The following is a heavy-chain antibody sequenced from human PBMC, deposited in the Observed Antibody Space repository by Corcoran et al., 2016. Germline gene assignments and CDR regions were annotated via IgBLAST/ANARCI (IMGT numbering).Heavy chain of an antibody. CDR3: TTEVKAY. J-gene: IGHJ4*02. V-gene: IGHV3-15*01. Sequence: EVQLVESGGGLVKPGGSLRLSWAASGFTFSNTWLSWVRQTPGKGLEWVGRIKSKSDGGTTDYAAPVNGRFTISRDDSKNTLYLQMNSLKTEETAVYYCTTEVKAYWGQGTLVTVSS. CDR2: IKSKSDGGTT. D-gene: IGHD2-21*01. CDR1: GFTFSNTW.